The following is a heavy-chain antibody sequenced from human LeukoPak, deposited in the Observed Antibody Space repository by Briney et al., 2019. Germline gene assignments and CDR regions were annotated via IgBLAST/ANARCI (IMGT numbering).Heavy chain of an antibody. D-gene: IGHD3-16*02. CDR3: ATNSYDYVWGSYRYGDY. Sequence: ASVKVSCKASGYTFTGYYMHWVRQAPGQGLEWMGWINPNSGGTNYAQKFQGRVTMTRDTSISTAYMELSRLRSDDTAVYYCATNSYDYVWGSYRYGDYRGQGTLVTVSS. CDR2: INPNSGGT. CDR1: GYTFTGYY. V-gene: IGHV1-2*02. J-gene: IGHJ4*02.